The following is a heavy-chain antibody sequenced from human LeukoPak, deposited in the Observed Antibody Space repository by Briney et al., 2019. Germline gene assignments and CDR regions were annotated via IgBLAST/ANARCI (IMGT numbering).Heavy chain of an antibody. V-gene: IGHV3-23*01. CDR3: AKHLGFGPQGRYFDY. CDR2: SGDNT. Sequence: GGSLRLSCAASGFTFSSYAMSWVRQAPGKGLEWVSSSGDNTRYADSVKGRFTISRDNSKNTLSLQMNSLRAEDTAVYYCAKHLGFGPQGRYFDYWGQGTLVTVSS. CDR1: GFTFSSYA. J-gene: IGHJ4*02. D-gene: IGHD3-10*01.